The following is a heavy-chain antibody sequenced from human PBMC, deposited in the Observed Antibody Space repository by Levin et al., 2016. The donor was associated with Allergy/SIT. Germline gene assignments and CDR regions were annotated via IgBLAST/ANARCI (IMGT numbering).Heavy chain of an antibody. CDR1: GFTFNNYA. V-gene: IGHV3-30-3*01. Sequence: GGSLRLSCAASGFTFNNYAIHWVRQAPGKGLEWVAFISYDGSTKYYADSVKGRFTISRDNSKNTLDLQMNSLRAEDTAVYYCARVGVRLTMVRGADYFDNWGQGILVTVSS. CDR3: ARVGVRLTMVRGADYFDN. CDR2: ISYDGSTK. D-gene: IGHD3-10*01. J-gene: IGHJ4*02.